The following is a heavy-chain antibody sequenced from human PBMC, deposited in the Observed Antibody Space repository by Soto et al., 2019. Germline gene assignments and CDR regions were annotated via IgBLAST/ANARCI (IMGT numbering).Heavy chain of an antibody. Sequence: PGGSLTLSCAASGFTFSSYSMSWVRQAPGKGLEWVSCISSSGSTIYYADSVKGRFTISRDNAKNSLYLQMNSLRAEDTAVYYCARVSREPGDAFDIWGQGTMVTVSS. J-gene: IGHJ3*02. CDR3: ARVSREPGDAFDI. CDR1: GFTFSSYS. D-gene: IGHD1-1*01. CDR2: ISSSGSTI. V-gene: IGHV3-11*01.